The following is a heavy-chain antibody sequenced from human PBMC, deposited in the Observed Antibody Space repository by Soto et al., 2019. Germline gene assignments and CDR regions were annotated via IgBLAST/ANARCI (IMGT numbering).Heavy chain of an antibody. CDR1: GGSVSSGSYY. CDR2: IYYSGST. CDR3: ARVRDGYNWEYYYYYYGMDV. D-gene: IGHD5-12*01. V-gene: IGHV4-61*01. Sequence: SETLSLTCTVSGGSVSSGSYYWSWIRQPPGKGLEWIGYIYYSGSTNYNPSLKSRVTISVDTSKNQFSLKLSSVTAADTAVYYCARVRDGYNWEYYYYYYGMDVWGQGTTVT. J-gene: IGHJ6*02.